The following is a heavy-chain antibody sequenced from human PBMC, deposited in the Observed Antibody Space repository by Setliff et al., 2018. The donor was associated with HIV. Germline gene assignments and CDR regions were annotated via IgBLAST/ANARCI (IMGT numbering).Heavy chain of an antibody. J-gene: IGHJ6*03. CDR2: LDPRDSYT. V-gene: IGHV5-10-1*01. D-gene: IGHD2-15*01. CDR3: ARLLRRPHDFFYMDV. CDR1: GYTFANYW. Sequence: GESLTISCKGSGYTFANYWISWVRQMPGKGLEWMGRLDPRDSYTDYSPSFQGHVTISGDKSSCTAYLQWSSLRASDTATYYCARLLRRPHDFFYMDVWGKGTTVTVSS.